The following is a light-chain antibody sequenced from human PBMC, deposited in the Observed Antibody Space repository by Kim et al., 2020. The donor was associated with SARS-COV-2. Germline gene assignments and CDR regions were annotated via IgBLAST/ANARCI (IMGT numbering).Light chain of an antibody. CDR1: TSDVGGYDY. CDR2: DVY. J-gene: IGLJ1*01. CDR3: SSYTSGNTLYG. V-gene: IGLV2-14*03. Sequence: QSALTQPASVSGSPGQSITISCTGATSDVGGYDYVSWYQQHPGKVPRLIIYDVYNRPSGISDRFSGSKSGNTASLTISGLQAEDEADYYCSSYTSGNTLYGLGPGTEVTVL.